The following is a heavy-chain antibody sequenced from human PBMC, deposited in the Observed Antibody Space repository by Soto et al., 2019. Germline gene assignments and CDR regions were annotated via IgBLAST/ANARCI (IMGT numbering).Heavy chain of an antibody. CDR3: ARGLGYYDFCSCFTCCYYYGTHV. CDR2: MNPNSGNT. Sequence: ASVKVSCKASGYTFTSYDINWVRQATGQGLEWMGWMNPNSGNTGYAQKFQGRVTMTRNTSISTAYMELSSLRSEDTAVYYCARGLGYYDFCSCFTCCYYYGTHVYHKAITGTVSS. CDR1: GYTFTSYD. V-gene: IGHV1-8*01. J-gene: IGHJ6*04. D-gene: IGHD3-3*01.